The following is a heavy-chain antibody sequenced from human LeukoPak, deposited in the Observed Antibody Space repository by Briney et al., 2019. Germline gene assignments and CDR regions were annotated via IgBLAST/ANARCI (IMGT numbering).Heavy chain of an antibody. CDR1: GFTFSSYA. V-gene: IGHV3-23*01. Sequence: PGGSLRLSCAASGFTFSSYAMSWVRQAPGKGLEWVSAISGSGGSTYYADSVRGRFTISRDNSKNTLYLQMNSLRAEDTAVYYCAKAGIAARPGYYCYYMDVWGKGTTVTVSS. CDR2: ISGSGGST. CDR3: AKAGIAARPGYYCYYMDV. D-gene: IGHD6-6*01. J-gene: IGHJ6*03.